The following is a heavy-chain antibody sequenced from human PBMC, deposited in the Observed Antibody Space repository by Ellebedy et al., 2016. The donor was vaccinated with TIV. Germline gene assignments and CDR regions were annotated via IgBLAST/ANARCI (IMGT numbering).Heavy chain of an antibody. CDR1: GASVSINNAA. V-gene: IGHV6-1*01. J-gene: IGHJ6*02. CDR2: TYYRSKWYN. Sequence: MPSETLSLTCAISGASVSINNAAWNWIRQSPSRGLEWLGRTYYRSKWYNDYAVSVKSRITINPDISKNQFSLQLNSVTPEDTAVYYCARDPSWCYSCLDVWGQGTTVTVSS. D-gene: IGHD2/OR15-2a*01. CDR3: ARDPSWCYSCLDV.